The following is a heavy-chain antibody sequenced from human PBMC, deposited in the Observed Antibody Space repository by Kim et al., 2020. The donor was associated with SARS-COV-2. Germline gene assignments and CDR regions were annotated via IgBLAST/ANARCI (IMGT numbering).Heavy chain of an antibody. CDR1: GFTVSRNY. D-gene: IGHD3-9*01. CDR2: IYSGGTT. CDR3: ATDKTYDILTGLYLVI. V-gene: IGHV3-66*01. Sequence: GGSLRLSCAASGFTVSRNYLSWVRQAPGKGLEWVSLIYSGGTTYYADSVKVRFTISRDNSNNTLYFQMNSLRAEDTAVYYCATDKTYDILTGLYLVIWGQGTTVTVS. J-gene: IGHJ6*02.